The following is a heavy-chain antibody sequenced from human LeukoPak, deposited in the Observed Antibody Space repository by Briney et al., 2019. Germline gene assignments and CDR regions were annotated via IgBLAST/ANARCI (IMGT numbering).Heavy chain of an antibody. CDR1: GGSISSGGYY. CDR2: IYYSGST. CDR3: ARERGYSSGWYNWFDP. D-gene: IGHD6-19*01. J-gene: IGHJ5*02. Sequence: PSQTLSLTYTVSGGSISSGGYYWSWIRQHPGKGLEWIGYIYYSGSTYYNPSLKSRVTISVDTSKNQFSLKLSSVTAADTAVYYCARERGYSSGWYNWFDPWGQGTLVTVSS. V-gene: IGHV4-31*03.